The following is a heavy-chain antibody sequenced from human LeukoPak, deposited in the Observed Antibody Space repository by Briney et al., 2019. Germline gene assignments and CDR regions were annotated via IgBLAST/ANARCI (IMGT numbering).Heavy chain of an antibody. CDR2: IYSGGST. Sequence: GGSLRLSCAASGLTVSNNYMSWVRQPPGKGLEWVSVIYSGGSTYYADSVKGRFTISRDNSKNTLYLQMNSLRAEDTAVYYCARDGALAVAGTPYYYYGMDVWVQGTTVTVSS. D-gene: IGHD6-19*01. CDR1: GLTVSNNY. J-gene: IGHJ6*02. CDR3: ARDGALAVAGTPYYYYGMDV. V-gene: IGHV3-66*01.